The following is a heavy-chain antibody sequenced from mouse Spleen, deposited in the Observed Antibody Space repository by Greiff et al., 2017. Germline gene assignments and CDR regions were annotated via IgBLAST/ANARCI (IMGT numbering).Heavy chain of an antibody. V-gene: IGHV5-16*01. Sequence: DVKLVESEGGLVQPGSSMKLSCTASGFTFSDYYMAWVRQVPEKCLEWVANINYDGSSTYYLDSLKSRFIISRDNAKNILYLQMSSLKSEDTATYYCARGDWDYWGQGTTLTVSS. CDR3: ARGDWDY. CDR2: INYDGSST. CDR1: GFTFSDYY. D-gene: IGHD3-3*01. J-gene: IGHJ2*01.